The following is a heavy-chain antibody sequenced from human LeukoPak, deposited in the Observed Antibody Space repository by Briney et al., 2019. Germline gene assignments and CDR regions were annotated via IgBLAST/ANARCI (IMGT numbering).Heavy chain of an antibody. CDR1: GFTFSSYG. CDR2: IWYDGSNK. V-gene: IGHV3-33*06. CDR3: AKGTYKECIAAAGVYFDY. D-gene: IGHD6-13*01. Sequence: PGGALRLSCAASGFTFSSYGMHWVRQAPGKGLEWVAVIWYDGSNKYYADSVKGRFTISRDNSKNTLYLQMNSLRAEDTAVYYCAKGTYKECIAAAGVYFDYWGQGTLVTVSS. J-gene: IGHJ4*02.